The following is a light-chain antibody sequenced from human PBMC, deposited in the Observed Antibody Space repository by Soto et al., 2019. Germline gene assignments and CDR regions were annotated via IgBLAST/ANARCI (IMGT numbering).Light chain of an antibody. CDR2: DAS. V-gene: IGKV3-11*01. J-gene: IGKJ1*01. CDR1: QSVSSY. CDR3: QQRSNWPPWT. Sequence: ILLTQSPATLSLSPGERATLSCRASQSVSSYLAWYQQKPGQAPSLLIYDASNRATGIPARFSGSGSGTDFTLTISSLEPEDFAVYYCQQRSNWPPWTFGQGTKVDIK.